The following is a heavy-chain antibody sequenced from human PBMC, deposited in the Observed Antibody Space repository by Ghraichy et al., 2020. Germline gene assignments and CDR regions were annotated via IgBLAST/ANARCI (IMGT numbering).Heavy chain of an antibody. Sequence: ASVKFSCKASGYTFTGYYMHWVRRAPGQGLEWMGWINPNSGGTNYAQKFQGRVTMTRDTSISTAYMELSRLRSDDTAVYYCAKLCARARCIIAVAGTGDDYWGQGTLVTVSS. CDR1: GYTFTGYY. J-gene: IGHJ4*02. V-gene: IGHV1-2*02. CDR2: INPNSGGT. CDR3: AKLCARARCIIAVAGTGDDY. D-gene: IGHD6-19*01.